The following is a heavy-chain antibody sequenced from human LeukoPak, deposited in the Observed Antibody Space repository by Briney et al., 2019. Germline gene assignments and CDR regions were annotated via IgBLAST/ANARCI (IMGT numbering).Heavy chain of an antibody. CDR1: GFTFSSYW. J-gene: IGHJ4*02. V-gene: IGHV3-7*01. D-gene: IGHD2-2*01. CDR2: IGEDGSEK. CDR3: AIVPAASGQFDY. Sequence: GGSLRLSCAASGFTFSSYWMTWVRQAPGKGLEWVANIGEDGSEKYYVDSVKGRFTISRDNSKNTLYLQMNSLRAEDTAVYYCAIVPAASGQFDYWGQGTLVTVSS.